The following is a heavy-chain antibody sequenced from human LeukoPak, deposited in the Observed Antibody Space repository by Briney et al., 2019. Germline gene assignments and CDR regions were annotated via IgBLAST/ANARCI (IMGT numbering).Heavy chain of an antibody. J-gene: IGHJ2*01. CDR1: GGSISSSSYY. CDR3: ARPTVTWYFDL. CDR2: IYYSGST. Sequence: SETLSLTCTVSGGSISSSSYYWGWLRQPPGRGREGIGSIYYSGSTYYNPSLKSRVTISVDTSKNQFSLKLSSVTAADTAVYYCARPTVTWYFDLWGRGTLVTVSS. V-gene: IGHV4-39*01. D-gene: IGHD4-11*01.